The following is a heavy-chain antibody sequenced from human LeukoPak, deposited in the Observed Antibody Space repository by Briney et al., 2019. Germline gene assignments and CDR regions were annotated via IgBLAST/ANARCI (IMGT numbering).Heavy chain of an antibody. V-gene: IGHV3-7*03. J-gene: IGHJ6*02. CDR2: VYRDGSET. CDR3: ARNNGMDV. CDR1: GFTFSSFW. Sequence: GGSLRLSCAASGFTFSSFWMIWVRQAPGRGPEWVANVYRDGSETYYLDSAKGRFTISKDNAKNSLYLQMNSLRAEDTALYHCARNNGMDVWGQGTTVIVSS.